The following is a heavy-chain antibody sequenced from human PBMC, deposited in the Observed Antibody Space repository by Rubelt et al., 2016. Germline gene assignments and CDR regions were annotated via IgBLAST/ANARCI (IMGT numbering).Heavy chain of an antibody. D-gene: IGHD5-12*01. CDR1: GGSINSYY. CDR2: VFYREFT. Sequence: QVQLQESGPGLVKPSETLSLSCTVSGGSINSYYWNWIRQPPGKGLEWIGSVFYREFTYYKPSLGSRINISMDASKNQVSLSRTSVTAADTAVYYCARGLWSGSDRGWFDPWGQGTLVTVSS. J-gene: IGHJ5*02. CDR3: ARGLWSGSDRGWFDP. V-gene: IGHV4-59*08.